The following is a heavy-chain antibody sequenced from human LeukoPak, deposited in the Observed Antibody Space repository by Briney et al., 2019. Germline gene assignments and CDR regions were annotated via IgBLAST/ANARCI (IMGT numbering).Heavy chain of an antibody. CDR1: GFTFDDYG. D-gene: IGHD2-2*01. J-gene: IGHJ4*02. CDR2: INWNGGST. V-gene: IGHV3-20*04. Sequence: GGSLRLSCAASGFTFDDYGMSWVRQAPGKGLEWVSGINWNGGSTGYADSVKGRFTISRDNAKNSLYLQMNSLRAEDTALYYCARRAGYCSSTSCSFDYWGQRTLVTVSS. CDR3: ARRAGYCSSTSCSFDY.